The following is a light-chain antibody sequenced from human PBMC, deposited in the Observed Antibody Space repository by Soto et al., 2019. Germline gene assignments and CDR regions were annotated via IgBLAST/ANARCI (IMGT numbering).Light chain of an antibody. CDR2: GVS. J-gene: IGKJ5*01. V-gene: IGKV3-20*01. CDR1: QSVSSN. Sequence: EIVLTQSPGTLSLSPGERATLSCRASQSVSSNLAWYQQNPGQAPRLLLYGVSNRATGIPDRFNASGSGTDFTLTISKLEPEDFAVYYCQQYGTSPTFGQGTRLEIK. CDR3: QQYGTSPT.